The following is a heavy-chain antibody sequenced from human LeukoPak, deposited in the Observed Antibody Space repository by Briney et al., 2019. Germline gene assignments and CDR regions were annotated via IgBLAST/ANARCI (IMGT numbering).Heavy chain of an antibody. D-gene: IGHD3-9*01. J-gene: IGHJ4*02. CDR2: ISWNSGSI. CDR3: AKASENYDILTGHFDY. V-gene: IGHV3-9*03. Sequence: PGGSLRLSCAASGFTFSDYYMSWIRQAPGKGLEWVSGISWNSGSIGHADSVKGRFTISRDNAKNSLYLQMNSLRAEDMALYYCAKASENYDILTGHFDYWGQGTLVTVSS. CDR1: GFTFSDYY.